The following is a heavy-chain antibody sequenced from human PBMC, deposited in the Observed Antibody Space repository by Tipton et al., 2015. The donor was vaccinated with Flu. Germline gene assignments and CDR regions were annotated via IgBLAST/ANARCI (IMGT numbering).Heavy chain of an antibody. Sequence: SLRLSCKGSGYSFTSYWIGWVRQMPGKGLEWMGVIYPGDSDTRYSPSFQGQVTISADKSISTAYLQWSSLKASDTAMYYCARTPTTENSHGFDPWGQGTLVTVSS. J-gene: IGHJ5*02. CDR1: GYSFTSYW. D-gene: IGHD4-17*01. V-gene: IGHV5-51*01. CDR2: IYPGDSDT. CDR3: ARTPTTENSHGFDP.